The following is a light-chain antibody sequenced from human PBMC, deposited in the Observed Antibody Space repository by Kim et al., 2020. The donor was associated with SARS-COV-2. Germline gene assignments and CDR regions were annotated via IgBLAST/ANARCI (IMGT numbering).Light chain of an antibody. Sequence: MVMTQSPGTLSVSPGERATLSCRASQTVSTKVAWYQQKPGQAPRLIIFGASTRATGIPARFSGSGSGTEFTLTISSLQSEDSAVYYCQQYGEWPPRTFGQGTKVDIK. J-gene: IGKJ1*01. V-gene: IGKV3-15*01. CDR2: GAS. CDR3: QQYGEWPPRT. CDR1: QTVSTK.